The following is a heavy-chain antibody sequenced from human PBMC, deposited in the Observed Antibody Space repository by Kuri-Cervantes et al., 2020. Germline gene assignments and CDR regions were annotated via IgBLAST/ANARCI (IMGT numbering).Heavy chain of an antibody. J-gene: IGHJ5*02. CDR2: IIPIFGTA. CDR3: ARGGLEWLDLFGWFDP. V-gene: IGHV1-69*05. D-gene: IGHD3-3*01. CDR1: GGTFSSYA. Sequence: SVKVSCKASGGTFSSYAISWVRQAPGQGLEWMGGIIPIFGTANYAQKFQGWVTMTRDTSISTAYMELSRLRSDDTAVYYCARGGLEWLDLFGWFDPWGQGTLVTVSS.